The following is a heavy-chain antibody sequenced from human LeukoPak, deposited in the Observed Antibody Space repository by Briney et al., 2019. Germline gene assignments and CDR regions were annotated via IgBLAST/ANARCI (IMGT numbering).Heavy chain of an antibody. D-gene: IGHD4-17*01. CDR3: ARVTTVTSTYDLAY. CDR1: GFTFSDYY. V-gene: IGHV3-11*01. J-gene: IGHJ4*02. Sequence: GGSLRLSCAASGFTFSDYYMSWIRQAPGKGLEWVSYISSSGSTIYYADSVKGRFTISRDNAKNSLYLQMNSLRAEDTAVYYCARVTTVTSTYDLAYWGQGTLVTVSS. CDR2: ISSSGSTI.